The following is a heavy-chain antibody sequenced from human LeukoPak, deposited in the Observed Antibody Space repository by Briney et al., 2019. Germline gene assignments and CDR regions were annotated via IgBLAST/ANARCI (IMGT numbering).Heavy chain of an antibody. J-gene: IGHJ4*02. CDR2: IRYDGSNK. Sequence: PGGSLRLSCAASGFTFSSYGMHWVRQAPGKGLEWVAFIRYDGSNKYCADSVKGRFTISRDNSKNTLYPQMNSLRAEDTAVYYCAKETRGDYGQSLDYWGQGTLVTVSS. V-gene: IGHV3-30*02. D-gene: IGHD4-17*01. CDR3: AKETRGDYGQSLDY. CDR1: GFTFSSYG.